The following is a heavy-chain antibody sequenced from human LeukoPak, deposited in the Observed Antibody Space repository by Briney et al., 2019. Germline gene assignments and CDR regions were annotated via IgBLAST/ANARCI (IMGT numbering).Heavy chain of an antibody. V-gene: IGHV3-7*01. J-gene: IGHJ6*03. CDR1: GLTFSSYW. Sequence: PVGSLPLSCAASGLTFSSYWMIWVRQAPGRGLEGVANIKQGGREKYSVDSVKGRLTISRDHAKDSLYPQINGLRAQDTALYSCARARYFDWLTRNYYYMDVWGKGNTVTVSS. CDR2: IKQGGREK. D-gene: IGHD3-9*01. CDR3: ARARYFDWLTRNYYYMDV.